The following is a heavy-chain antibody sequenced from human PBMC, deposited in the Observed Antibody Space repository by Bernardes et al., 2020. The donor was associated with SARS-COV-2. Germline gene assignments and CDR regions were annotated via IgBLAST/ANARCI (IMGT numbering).Heavy chain of an antibody. V-gene: IGHV3-7*01. CDR2: IKQDGRGT. CDR1: GFTFSSYC. CDR3: ASGTVITIFGVVISSGAFDI. D-gene: IGHD3-3*01. J-gene: IGHJ3*02. Sequence: GGSLRLSRAASGFTFSSYCMSWVRQAPGKGLEWVANIKQDGRGTYYVDSVKGRFTISRDNAKNSLYLQMNSLRAEDTAVYYCASGTVITIFGVVISSGAFDIWGQGTMVTVSS.